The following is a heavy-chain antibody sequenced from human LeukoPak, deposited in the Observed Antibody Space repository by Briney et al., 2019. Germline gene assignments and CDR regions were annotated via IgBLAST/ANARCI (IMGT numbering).Heavy chain of an antibody. CDR1: GGSFSGYY. D-gene: IGHD3-10*01. CDR3: ARVEGRSGSGAFDI. Sequence: SETLSLTCAVYGGSFSGYYWSWIRQPPGKGLEWIGEINHSGSTNYNPSLKSRVTISVDTSKNQFSLQLNSVTPEDTAVYYCARVEGRSGSGAFDIWGQGTMVTVSS. V-gene: IGHV4-34*01. CDR2: INHSGST. J-gene: IGHJ3*02.